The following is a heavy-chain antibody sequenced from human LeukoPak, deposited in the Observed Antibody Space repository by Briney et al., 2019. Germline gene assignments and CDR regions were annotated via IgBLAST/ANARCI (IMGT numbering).Heavy chain of an antibody. V-gene: IGHV3-15*01. CDR3: AKVPYNSPNNWLDP. D-gene: IGHD6-19*01. CDR1: GFTFINAW. J-gene: IGHJ5*02. CDR2: IKSKTDGGTT. Sequence: GGSLRLSCAASGFTFINAWMNWVRQAPGKGLEWVGRIKSKTDGGTTHYAAPVKGRFTISRDNSKNTLYLQMNSLRAEDTAVYYCAKVPYNSPNNWLDPWGQGRLVTVSS.